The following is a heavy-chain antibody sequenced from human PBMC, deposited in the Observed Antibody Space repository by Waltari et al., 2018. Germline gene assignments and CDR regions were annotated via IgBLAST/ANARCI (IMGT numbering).Heavy chain of an antibody. V-gene: IGHV6-1*01. J-gene: IGHJ4*02. Sequence: QVQLQQSGPGLVKPSQTLSLTCVISGYSVSSTSAAWNWVRQSPSRGLEWLGRTYYRSKWYHEYAVSVKSRITINPDTSRNQFSLQLNSVTPEDTAVYYCARDLRDGARGSLFDYWGQGTLVTVSS. D-gene: IGHD3-16*01. CDR1: GYSVSSTSAA. CDR3: ARDLRDGARGSLFDY. CDR2: TYYRSKWYH.